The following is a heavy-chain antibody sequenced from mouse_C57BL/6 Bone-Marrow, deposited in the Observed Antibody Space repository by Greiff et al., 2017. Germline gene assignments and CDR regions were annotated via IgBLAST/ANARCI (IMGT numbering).Heavy chain of an antibody. CDR3: ARGNYYGSSSDFDY. CDR2: IYIGNGYT. Sequence: EVKLQESGAELVRPGASVKMSCKTSGYTFTSYGINWVKQRPGQGLEWIGYIYIGNGYTEYNEKFKGKATLTSDTSSSTAYMQLSSLTSEDAAIYFCARGNYYGSSSDFDYWGQGTTTTVSS. V-gene: IGHV1-58*01. CDR1: GYTFTSYG. J-gene: IGHJ2*01. D-gene: IGHD1-1*01.